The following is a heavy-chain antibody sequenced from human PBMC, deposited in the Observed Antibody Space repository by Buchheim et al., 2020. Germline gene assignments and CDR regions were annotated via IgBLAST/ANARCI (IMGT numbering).Heavy chain of an antibody. CDR1: GFTFSSYA. CDR2: ISYDGSNK. Sequence: QVQLVESGGGVVQPGGSLRLSCAASGFTFSSYAMHWVRQAPGKGLEWVAVISYDGSNKYYADSVKGRFTISRDNSKNTLYLQMNSLRAEDTAVYYCARTRIYGGPYYFDYWGQGTL. J-gene: IGHJ4*02. CDR3: ARTRIYGGPYYFDY. D-gene: IGHD4-23*01. V-gene: IGHV3-30*04.